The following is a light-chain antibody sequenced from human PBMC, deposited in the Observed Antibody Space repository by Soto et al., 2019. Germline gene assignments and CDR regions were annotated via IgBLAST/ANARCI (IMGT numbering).Light chain of an antibody. CDR2: DAS. Sequence: DIQMTQSPSSLSASVGDRVTITCQASQDITNYLNWYQQKPGRAPRLLIYDASNLETGVPSRFNGSGSGTDFTFTITSLQPGDIATYYCQRYQTLPLTFGGGTKVDIK. J-gene: IGKJ4*01. V-gene: IGKV1-33*01. CDR1: QDITNY. CDR3: QRYQTLPLT.